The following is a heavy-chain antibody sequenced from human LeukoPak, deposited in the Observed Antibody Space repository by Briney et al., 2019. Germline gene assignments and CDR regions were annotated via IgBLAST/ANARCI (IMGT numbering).Heavy chain of an antibody. J-gene: IGHJ4*02. CDR2: ISSGSSYI. CDR1: GFPFSSHN. CDR3: AAGSSNSGFDY. V-gene: IGHV3-21*01. Sequence: GGSLRLSCAASGFPFSSHNMNWVRQAPGKGLEWVSSISSGSSYIYFADSLKGRFTISRDNAKNSLYLQINSLRAEDTAVYYCAAGSSNSGFDYWGQGTLVTVSS. D-gene: IGHD3-10*01.